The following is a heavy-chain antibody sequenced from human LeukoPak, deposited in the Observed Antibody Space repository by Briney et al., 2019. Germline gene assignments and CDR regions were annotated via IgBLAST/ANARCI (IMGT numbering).Heavy chain of an antibody. J-gene: IGHJ4*02. CDR1: GFSLSSTGVS. CDR2: IYWDDDK. V-gene: IGHV2-5*02. CDR3: AHSSLLIALAGACFDS. Sequence: ESGPTLVNPTQTLTLTCTFSGFSLSSTGVSVAWIRQSPGKALEWLALIYWDDDKRYSPSLKSRLTITQDTSKNQVVLTMANMDPVDTATYYCAHSSLLIALAGACFDSWGQGTLVTVSS. D-gene: IGHD6-19*01.